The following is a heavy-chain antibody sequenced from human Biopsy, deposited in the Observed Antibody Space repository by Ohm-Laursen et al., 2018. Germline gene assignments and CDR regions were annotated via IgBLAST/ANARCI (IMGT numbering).Heavy chain of an antibody. CDR1: GGSFSGYD. V-gene: IGHV4-34*01. Sequence: GTLSLTCTVDGGSFSGYDWTWIRQPPGEGLEWVGEFSHTGTTIYNPSLKSRLTISVDKSKNHFSLRLTSVTAADTATYFCARGPYGDNAGAFDVWGQGILVTVSS. CDR3: ARGPYGDNAGAFDV. J-gene: IGHJ3*01. CDR2: FSHTGTT. D-gene: IGHD4/OR15-4a*01.